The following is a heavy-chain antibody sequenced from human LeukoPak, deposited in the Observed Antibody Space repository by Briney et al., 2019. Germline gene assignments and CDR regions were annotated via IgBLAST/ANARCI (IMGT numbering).Heavy chain of an antibody. CDR1: GYTFTGYY. CDR2: INPNSGGT. D-gene: IGHD3-22*01. V-gene: IGHV1-2*02. J-gene: IGHJ6*03. CDR3: ARDNYDSSGYYDYYYYYYMDV. Sequence: ASVKVSCKASGYTFTGYYMHWVRQAPGQGLEWMGCINPNSGGTKYAQKFQGGVTLTRDTSISTAYMELSRLRSDDTAVYYCARDNYDSSGYYDYYYYYYMDVWGKGTTVTVSS.